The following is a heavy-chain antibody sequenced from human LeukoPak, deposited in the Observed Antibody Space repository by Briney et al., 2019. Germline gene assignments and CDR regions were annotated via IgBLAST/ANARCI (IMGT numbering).Heavy chain of an antibody. J-gene: IGHJ4*02. Sequence: GGSLRLPFAASVFTFSSYGMHWVRQAPGKGLEGVAVISYDGSNKYYADSVKGRFTISRENSKNTLYLQMNSLRAEDTAVYYCAKGGYSSGWYFDYWGQGTLVTVSS. CDR3: AKGGYSSGWYFDY. CDR2: ISYDGSNK. CDR1: VFTFSSYG. V-gene: IGHV3-30*18. D-gene: IGHD6-19*01.